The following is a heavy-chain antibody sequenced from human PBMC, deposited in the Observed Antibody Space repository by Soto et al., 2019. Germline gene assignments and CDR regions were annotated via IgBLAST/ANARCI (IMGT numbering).Heavy chain of an antibody. Sequence: PGGSLRLSCAASGSTFSSYAMHWVRQAPGKGLEYVSAISSNGGSTYYADSVKGRFTISRDNSKNTLYLQMGSLRAEDMAVYYCARGDYDILTGYSTFDPWGQGTLVTVSS. CDR3: ARGDYDILTGYSTFDP. J-gene: IGHJ5*02. CDR2: ISSNGGST. V-gene: IGHV3-64*02. D-gene: IGHD3-9*01. CDR1: GSTFSSYA.